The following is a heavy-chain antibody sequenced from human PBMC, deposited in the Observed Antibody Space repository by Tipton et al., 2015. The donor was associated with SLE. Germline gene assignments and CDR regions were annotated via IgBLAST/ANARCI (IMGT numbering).Heavy chain of an antibody. V-gene: IGHV4-61*09. D-gene: IGHD5-24*01. CDR1: GASIGSGIDY. CDR2: IYVNETT. Sequence: TLSLTCTVSGASIGSGIDYCSWIRQPAGKGLEWIGHIYVNETTKYNPSLNNRVTISVDTSKNQFSLNLNSVTAADSAMYFCARVEDKWLQYYFDSWGQGTLVTVSS. CDR3: ARVEDKWLQYYFDS. J-gene: IGHJ4*02.